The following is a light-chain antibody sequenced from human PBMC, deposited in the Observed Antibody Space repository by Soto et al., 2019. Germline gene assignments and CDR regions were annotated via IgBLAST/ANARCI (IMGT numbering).Light chain of an antibody. CDR3: QQYNSYWT. CDR1: QSVSNNY. J-gene: IGKJ1*01. CDR2: GAS. Sequence: EIVLTQSPGTLSLSPGERATVSCRASQSVSNNYLAWYQQKPGQAPRLLIYGASNRATGIPDRFSGSGSGTDFTLTISRLEPDDFATYYCQQYNSYWTFGQGTKVDIK. V-gene: IGKV3-20*01.